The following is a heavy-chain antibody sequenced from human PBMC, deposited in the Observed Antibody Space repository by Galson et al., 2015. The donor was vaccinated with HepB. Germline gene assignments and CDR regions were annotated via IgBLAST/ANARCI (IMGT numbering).Heavy chain of an antibody. CDR3: ARGRWLQLPRYFDY. V-gene: IGHV1-3*01. D-gene: IGHD5-24*01. CDR2: INAGNGNT. J-gene: IGHJ4*02. Sequence: SVKVSCKASGYTFTSYAMHWVRQAPGQRLEWMGWINAGNGNTKYSQKFQGRVTITRDTSASTAYMELSSLRSEDTAVYYCARGRWLQLPRYFDYWGQGTLVTVSS. CDR1: GYTFTSYA.